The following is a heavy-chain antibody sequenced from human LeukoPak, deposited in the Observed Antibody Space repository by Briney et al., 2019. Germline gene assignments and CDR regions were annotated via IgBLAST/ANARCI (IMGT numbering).Heavy chain of an antibody. V-gene: IGHV3-30*07. CDR2: ISYDGSNK. CDR1: GFTFSSYA. J-gene: IGHJ5*02. Sequence: PGRSLRLSCAASGFTFSSYAMHWVRQAPGKGLEWVAVISYDGSNKYYADSVKGRFTISRDNSKNTLYLQMNSLETEDTGFYYCVWGSGWHRWGQGTLVIVSS. CDR3: VWGSGWHR. D-gene: IGHD6-19*01.